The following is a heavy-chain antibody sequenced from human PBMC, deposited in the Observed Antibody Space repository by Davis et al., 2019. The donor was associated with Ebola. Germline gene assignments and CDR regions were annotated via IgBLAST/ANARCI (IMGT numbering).Heavy chain of an antibody. Sequence: GGSLRLSCAVSGFIVSDNYMSWVRQAPGKGLEWVSIFYSGDATRYADSVKGRFTISRDNSKNTLYLQMNSLRVDDTAVYYCARGASGHTYGSRFDCWGQGTLVTVSS. D-gene: IGHD5-18*01. V-gene: IGHV3-53*01. CDR1: GFIVSDNY. J-gene: IGHJ4*02. CDR2: FYSGDAT. CDR3: ARGASGHTYGSRFDC.